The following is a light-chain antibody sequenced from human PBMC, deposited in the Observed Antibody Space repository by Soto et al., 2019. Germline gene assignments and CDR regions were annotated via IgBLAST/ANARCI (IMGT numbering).Light chain of an antibody. CDR2: EVS. Sequence: QSALTQPPSASGSPGQSVTISCTGTSSDVGGYNYVSWYQQHPGKAPKLMIYEVSKWPSGVPYRFSGSKSGNTASLTVSGLQAEDEADYYCSSYAGSNNFVFGSGTKVTVL. CDR3: SSYAGSNNFV. CDR1: SSDVGGYNY. J-gene: IGLJ1*01. V-gene: IGLV2-8*01.